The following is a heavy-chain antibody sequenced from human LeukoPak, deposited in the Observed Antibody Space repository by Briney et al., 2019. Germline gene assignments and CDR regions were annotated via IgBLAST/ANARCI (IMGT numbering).Heavy chain of an antibody. D-gene: IGHD7-27*01. V-gene: IGHV3-23*01. CDR2: ITTGGPNT. CDR1: GFTFNSYT. J-gene: IGHJ4*02. Sequence: GGSLRLSCTASGFTFNSYTMSWVRQAPGKGLKWVSTITTGGPNTYYADSVKGRFTVSRDDSKNTLYLQMNSLRAEDTAVYYCAKDGGLWVSAHWGDSWGRGTLVTVSS. CDR3: AKDGGLWVSAHWGDS.